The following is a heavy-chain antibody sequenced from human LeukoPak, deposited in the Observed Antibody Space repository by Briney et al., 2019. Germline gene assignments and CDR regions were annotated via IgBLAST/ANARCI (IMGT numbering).Heavy chain of an antibody. V-gene: IGHV1-2*02. CDR2: INPNSGGT. J-gene: IGHJ4*02. Sequence: ASVKVSCKASGYTFTGYYMHWVRQAPGQGLEWMGWINPNSGGTNYAQKFQGRVTMTRDTSISTAYMELSRLRSDDTAVYYCARVVLGITMVRGVIYDYWGQGTLVTVSS. CDR3: ARVVLGITMVRGVIYDY. D-gene: IGHD3-10*01. CDR1: GYTFTGYY.